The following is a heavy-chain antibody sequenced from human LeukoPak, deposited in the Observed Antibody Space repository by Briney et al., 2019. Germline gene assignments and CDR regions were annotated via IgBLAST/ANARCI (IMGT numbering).Heavy chain of an antibody. Sequence: GGSLRLSCAASGFSFSDYYMSWIRQAPGKGLEWVSYISSSGGPLYYTDSVKGRFTISRDNAKNSLYLQMNSLRSEDTAVYYCARGSGIVVVVAATRPSDYWGQGTLVTVSS. V-gene: IGHV3-11*01. CDR2: ISSSGGPL. CDR3: ARGSGIVVVVAATRPSDY. J-gene: IGHJ4*02. D-gene: IGHD2-15*01. CDR1: GFSFSDYY.